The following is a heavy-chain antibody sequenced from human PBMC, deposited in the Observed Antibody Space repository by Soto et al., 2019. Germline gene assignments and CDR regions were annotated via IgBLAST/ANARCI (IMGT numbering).Heavy chain of an antibody. CDR2: IIPIFGTA. V-gene: IGHV1-69*13. J-gene: IGHJ4*02. D-gene: IGHD3-22*01. CDR1: GGTFNSYA. CDR3: ARALGTHIVVDGIDD. Sequence: SVKVSCKASGGTFNSYAISWVRQAPGQGLEWMGGIIPIFGTANYAQKFQGRVTITADESTSTAYMELSSLTPEDTAVYYCARALGTHIVVDGIDDWGQGTLVTVSS.